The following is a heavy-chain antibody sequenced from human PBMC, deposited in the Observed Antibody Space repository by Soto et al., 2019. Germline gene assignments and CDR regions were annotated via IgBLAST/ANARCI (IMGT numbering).Heavy chain of an antibody. CDR3: ARDPSSSPINYYGMDV. V-gene: IGHV3-30-3*01. CDR2: ISYDGSNK. J-gene: IGHJ6*02. D-gene: IGHD6-6*01. CDR1: GFTFSSYA. Sequence: PRGSLRLSCAPPGFTFSSYAMHWVRQAPGKGLEWVAVISYDGSNKYYADSVKGRFTISRDNSKNTLYLQMNSLRAEDTAVYYCARDPSSSPINYYGMDVWGQGT.